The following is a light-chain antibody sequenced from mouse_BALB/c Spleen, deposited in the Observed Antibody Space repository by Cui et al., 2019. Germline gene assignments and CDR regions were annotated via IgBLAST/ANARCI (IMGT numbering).Light chain of an antibody. J-gene: IGKJ5*01. Sequence: QIVLTQSPAIMSASTGDKVTISCSSSSSVSYMYWYQQKPGSSPKPWIDRTYDLAYGVPASFSGSGSGTSYSRTISRMEAEDAATYYCQQYHSYPFGAGTKLELK. CDR3: QQYHSYP. V-gene: IGKV4-61*01. CDR2: RTY. CDR1: SSVSY.